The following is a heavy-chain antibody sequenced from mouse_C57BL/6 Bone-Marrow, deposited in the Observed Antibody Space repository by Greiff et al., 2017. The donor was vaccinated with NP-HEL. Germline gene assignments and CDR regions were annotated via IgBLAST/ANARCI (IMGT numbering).Heavy chain of an antibody. Sequence: EVKLQQSGPELVKPGASVKISCKASGYTFTDYYMNWVKQSHGKSLEWIGDINPNNGGTSYNQKFKGKATLTVDKSSSTAYMELRSLTSEDSAVYYCAGIYYGTLDYWGQGTTLTVSS. CDR2: INPNNGGT. CDR1: GYTFTDYY. J-gene: IGHJ2*01. D-gene: IGHD2-1*01. V-gene: IGHV1-26*01. CDR3: AGIYYGTLDY.